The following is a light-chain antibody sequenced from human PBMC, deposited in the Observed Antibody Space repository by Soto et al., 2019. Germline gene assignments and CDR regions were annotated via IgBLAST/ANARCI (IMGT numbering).Light chain of an antibody. CDR2: AAS. CDR3: QQSYSTPYT. CDR1: QSVSSF. Sequence: DIQMTQSPSSLPASIGERVTITCRASQSVSSFLSWYQQKPGKAPKLLIYAASSLQSGVPSRFTASGSGTDFTLTISSLQPEDFATYYCQQSYSTPYTFGQGTRLEIK. V-gene: IGKV1-39*01. J-gene: IGKJ2*01.